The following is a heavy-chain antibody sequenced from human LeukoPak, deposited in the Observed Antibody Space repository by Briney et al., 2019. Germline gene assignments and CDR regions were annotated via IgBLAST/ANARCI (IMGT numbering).Heavy chain of an antibody. CDR2: INPNSGGT. CDR3: ARIRILYAVGPYFGY. D-gene: IGHD2-15*01. J-gene: IGHJ4*02. V-gene: IGHV1-2*02. CDR1: GYTFTGYY. Sequence: GASVKVSCKASGYTFTGYYMHWVRQAPGQGLEWMGWINPNSGGTNYAQKFQGRVTMTRDTSISTAYMELSRLRSDDTAVYYCARIRILYAVGPYFGYWGQGTLVTVSS.